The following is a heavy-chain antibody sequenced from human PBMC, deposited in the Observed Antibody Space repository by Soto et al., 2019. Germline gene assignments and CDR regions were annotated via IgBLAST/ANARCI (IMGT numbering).Heavy chain of an antibody. Sequence: SGPTLVKPTQTLTLTCTFSGFSLSTSGVGVGWIRQPPGKALEWLALIYWDDDKRYSPSLKSRLTITKDTSKNQVVLTMTNMDPVDTATYYCAHSRFWSGYPPRYYYYMDVWGKGTTVTVSS. CDR2: IYWDDDK. CDR3: AHSRFWSGYPPRYYYYMDV. V-gene: IGHV2-5*02. D-gene: IGHD3-3*01. J-gene: IGHJ6*03. CDR1: GFSLSTSGVG.